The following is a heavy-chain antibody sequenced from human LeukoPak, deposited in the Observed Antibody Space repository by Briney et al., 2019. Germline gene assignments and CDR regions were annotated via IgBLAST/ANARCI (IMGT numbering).Heavy chain of an antibody. CDR3: ATSRITMIGDYMDF. J-gene: IGHJ6*03. D-gene: IGHD3-22*01. V-gene: IGHV3-7*01. CDR1: GFTFSSYW. CDR2: IKHDGSEK. Sequence: TGGSLRLSCAASGFTFSSYWMTWVRQAPGKGLEWVANIKHDGSEKYYADSVKGRFTLSRDNSKNTVYLQVDSLRSEDTAVYFCATSRITMIGDYMDFWGRGTAVTVSS.